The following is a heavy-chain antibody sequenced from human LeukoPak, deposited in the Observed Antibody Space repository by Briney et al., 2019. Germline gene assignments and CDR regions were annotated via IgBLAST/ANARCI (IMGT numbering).Heavy chain of an antibody. Sequence: ASVKVSCKASGYTFTSYYMHWVRQAPGQGLEWMGIINPSGGSTSYAQKFQGRVTMTRDMSTSTVYMELSSLRSEDTAVYYCARGLPYYDFWSGYSPPWYYFDYWGQGTLVTVSS. CDR2: INPSGGST. V-gene: IGHV1-46*01. CDR3: ARGLPYYDFWSGYSPPWYYFDY. J-gene: IGHJ4*02. CDR1: GYTFTSYY. D-gene: IGHD3-3*01.